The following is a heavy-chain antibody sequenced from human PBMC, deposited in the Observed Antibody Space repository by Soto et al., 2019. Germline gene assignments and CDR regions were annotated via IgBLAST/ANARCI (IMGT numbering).Heavy chain of an antibody. D-gene: IGHD1-26*01. CDR1: GYTFTGYY. CDR2: INPNSGGT. V-gene: IGHV1-2*04. Sequence: ASVKVSCKASGYTFTGYYMHWVRQAPGQGLEWMGWINPNSGGTKYAQKFQGWVTMTRVTSISTAYVELSRLSSDDTAVYYCARDSRPVGATPWYYYYGMDVWGQGTTVTVSS. J-gene: IGHJ6*02. CDR3: ARDSRPVGATPWYYYYGMDV.